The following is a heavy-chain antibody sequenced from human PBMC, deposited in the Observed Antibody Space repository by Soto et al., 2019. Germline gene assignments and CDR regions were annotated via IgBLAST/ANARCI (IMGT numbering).Heavy chain of an antibody. CDR1: GHSFTSYW. J-gene: IGHJ4*02. D-gene: IGHD6-13*01. CDR3: AVFRSSWFGDGRLDS. Sequence: PGESLKISCQGSGHSFTSYWIGWVRQMPGEGLEWMGIIYPFDSDTRYSPSFQGQVTISVDKSISTAYVQWSSLKASDTAMYYCAVFRSSWFGDGRLDSWGPGTLVTVSS. CDR2: IYPFDSDT. V-gene: IGHV5-51*01.